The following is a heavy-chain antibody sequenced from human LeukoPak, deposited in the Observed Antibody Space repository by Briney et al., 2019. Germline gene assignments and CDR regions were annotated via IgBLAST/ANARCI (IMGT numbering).Heavy chain of an antibody. D-gene: IGHD2/OR15-2a*01. J-gene: IGHJ5*02. CDR3: AREIFVGSTLWVDP. CDR1: GGSISGAYY. V-gene: IGHV4-31*03. Sequence: PSQTLSLTCSVSGGSISGAYYWSWIRQHPGKGLEYFGYIYYSGTTYYNPSLQSRVTISVDTSKNQFSLKLNSVTAADTAVYYWAREIFVGSTLWVDPWGQGTLVTVSS. CDR2: IYYSGTT.